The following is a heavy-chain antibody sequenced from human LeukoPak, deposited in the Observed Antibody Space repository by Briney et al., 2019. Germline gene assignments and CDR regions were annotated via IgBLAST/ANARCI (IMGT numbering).Heavy chain of an antibody. CDR3: AKDAVTVATPYFDF. V-gene: IGHV1-2*02. D-gene: IGHD5-12*01. Sequence: ASVKVSCKTSGFTFTGYYVHWVRQAPGQGLEWMGWINLNSGGTTYAQNFRGRVTMTRDTSISTAYMELSRLRSDDTAVYFRAKDAVTVATPYFDFWGQGTLVTVSS. J-gene: IGHJ4*02. CDR1: GFTFTGYY. CDR2: INLNSGGT.